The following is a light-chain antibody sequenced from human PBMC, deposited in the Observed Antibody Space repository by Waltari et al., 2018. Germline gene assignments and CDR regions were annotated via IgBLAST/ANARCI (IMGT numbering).Light chain of an antibody. Sequence: QLVLTQSPSASASLGASVKLTCTLSSGHSSNVIAWHQQQAEKGPRYLRKVNSDGSHSKGDRIPDRFSGSSSGAERYLTIANLQSEDEADYYCQTGGHGTWVFGGGTKLTVL. J-gene: IGLJ3*02. CDR2: VNSDGSH. CDR3: QTGGHGTWV. V-gene: IGLV4-69*01. CDR1: SGHSSNV.